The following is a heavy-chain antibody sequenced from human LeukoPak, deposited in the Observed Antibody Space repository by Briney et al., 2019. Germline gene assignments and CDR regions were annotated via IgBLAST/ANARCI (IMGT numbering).Heavy chain of an antibody. Sequence: PGGSLRLSCAASGLRFSDYYVSWIRQAPGEGLQWVSYISSGGDIMHYADSVKGRFTISRDNAKNSLYLQMNSLRAEDTAVYYCAKGSKGVVFTRDHYMDVWGKGTTVTISS. CDR3: AKGSKGVVFTRDHYMDV. V-gene: IGHV3-11*04. CDR1: GLRFSDYY. D-gene: IGHD3-3*01. J-gene: IGHJ6*03. CDR2: ISSGGDIM.